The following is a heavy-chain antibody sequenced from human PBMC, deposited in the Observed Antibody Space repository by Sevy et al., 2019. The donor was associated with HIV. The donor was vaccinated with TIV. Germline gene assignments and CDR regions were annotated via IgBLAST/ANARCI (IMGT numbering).Heavy chain of an antibody. CDR2: INQDGSEK. CDR1: GFTFRSYW. J-gene: IGHJ4*01. V-gene: IGHV3-7*01. CDR3: ARSLDY. Sequence: GGSLRLSCVASGFTFRSYWMNWLRQAPGKGLEWVANINQDGSEKFYLDSVKGRFTISRDNAKNSVFLQMDSLRAEDTAVHYCARSLDYWGHGSLVTVSS.